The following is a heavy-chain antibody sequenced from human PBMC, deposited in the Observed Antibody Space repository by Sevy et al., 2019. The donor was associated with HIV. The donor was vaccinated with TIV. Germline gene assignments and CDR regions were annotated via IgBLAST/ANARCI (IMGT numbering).Heavy chain of an antibody. Sequence: SETLSLTCTVSGGSISAYYWSWIRQPPGKGLEWIGYIHYTGNTKYNPSLESRVTISEDTSKNQFSLKLSSVTAADTAIYYCARAPPVRSGDDSLNWFAPWGQGTLVTVSS. D-gene: IGHD5-12*01. CDR2: IHYTGNT. V-gene: IGHV4-59*01. CDR3: ARAPPVRSGDDSLNWFAP. CDR1: GGSISAYY. J-gene: IGHJ5*02.